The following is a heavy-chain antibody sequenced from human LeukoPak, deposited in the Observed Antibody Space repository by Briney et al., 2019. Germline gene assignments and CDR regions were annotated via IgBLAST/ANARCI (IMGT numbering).Heavy chain of an antibody. Sequence: ASVKVSCKASGGTFSSYAISWVRQAPGQGLEWMGGIIPIFGTANYAQKFQGRVTITADESTSTAYMELSSLRSEDTVVYYCARDRYQLLYGNFDYWGQGTLVTVSS. D-gene: IGHD2-2*02. V-gene: IGHV1-69*13. CDR1: GGTFSSYA. CDR2: IIPIFGTA. J-gene: IGHJ4*02. CDR3: ARDRYQLLYGNFDY.